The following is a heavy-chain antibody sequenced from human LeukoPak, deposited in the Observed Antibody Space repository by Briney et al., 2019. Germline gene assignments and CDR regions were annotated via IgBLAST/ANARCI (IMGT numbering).Heavy chain of an antibody. CDR1: GFTFSGYW. CDR3: ARDDAFRGVAMDV. Sequence: GGSLRLSCAASGFTFSGYWMHWVRQVPGKGLAWVSRLNTDGSSTSYADSVKGRFTISRDNAKNTLYLQMNSLRAEDTAVYYCARDDAFRGVAMDVWGQGTTVTVSS. D-gene: IGHD3-16*01. V-gene: IGHV3-74*01. CDR2: LNTDGSST. J-gene: IGHJ6*01.